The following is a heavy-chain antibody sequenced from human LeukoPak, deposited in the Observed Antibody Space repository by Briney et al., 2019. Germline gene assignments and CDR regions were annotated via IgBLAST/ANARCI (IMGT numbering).Heavy chain of an antibody. V-gene: IGHV3-30*02. D-gene: IGHD3-10*01. J-gene: IGHJ6*03. CDR2: IRYDGSNK. Sequence: GGSLRLSCAASGFTFSSYGMHWVRQAPGKGLEWVAFIRYDGSNKYYADSVKGRFTISRDNSKNTLYLQMNSLRAEDTAVYYCARGRITMVRGVTHYYYMDVWGKGTTVTISS. CDR3: ARGRITMVRGVTHYYYMDV. CDR1: GFTFSSYG.